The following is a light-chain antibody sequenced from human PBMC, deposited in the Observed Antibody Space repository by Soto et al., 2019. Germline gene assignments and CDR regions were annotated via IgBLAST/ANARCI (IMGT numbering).Light chain of an antibody. CDR3: QQYSSSRT. Sequence: EIVLTQSPGTLSLSPGERATLSCRASQSVSSNYLAWYQQKPGQAPRLLMYDASSRATGIPDRFSGSGSGTDFTLTISRLEPEDFAVYYCQQYSSSRTFGQGTKVE. J-gene: IGKJ1*01. CDR1: QSVSSNY. V-gene: IGKV3-20*01. CDR2: DAS.